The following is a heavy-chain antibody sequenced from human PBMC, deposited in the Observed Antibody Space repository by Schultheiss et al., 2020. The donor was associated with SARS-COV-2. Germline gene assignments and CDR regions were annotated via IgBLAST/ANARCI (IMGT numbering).Heavy chain of an antibody. J-gene: IGHJ4*02. CDR2: IYYSGST. CDR3: ARGNDILTGYGVDY. Sequence: SETLSLTCTVSGGSISSYYWSWIRQPPGKGLEWIGYIYYSGSTYYNPSLRSRVTISVDTSKNQFSLKLSSVTAADTAVYYCARGNDILTGYGVDYWGQGTLVTVSS. CDR1: GGSISSYY. D-gene: IGHD3-9*01. V-gene: IGHV4-59*01.